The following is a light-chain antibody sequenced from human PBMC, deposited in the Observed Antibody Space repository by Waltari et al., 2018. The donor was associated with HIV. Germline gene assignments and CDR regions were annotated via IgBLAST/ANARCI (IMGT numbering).Light chain of an antibody. CDR3: AAWNDSLSGYV. Sequence: SVLTLPQSASRTPGKGLPFSYSGHCTTRGWNYVYCYQQPPGTAPKLLIYRNNQRPSGVPDRFSGSKSGTSASLAISGLRSEDEADYYCAAWNDSLSGYVFGTGTKVTV. V-gene: IGLV1-47*01. CDR2: RNN. J-gene: IGLJ1*01. CDR1: CTTRGWNY.